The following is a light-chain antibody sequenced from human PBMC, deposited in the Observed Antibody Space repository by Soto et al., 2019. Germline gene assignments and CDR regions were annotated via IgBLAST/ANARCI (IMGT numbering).Light chain of an antibody. J-gene: IGLJ1*01. V-gene: IGLV2-14*01. CDR1: SSDVGFFNY. CDR3: SSYTTRSTYV. Sequence: QSALTQPASVSGSPGQSITISCTGTSSDVGFFNYVSWYQQFPGNAPKLIIFEVTNRPSGVSNRFSASKSGNTASLTISGLQAEDGADYYCSSYTTRSTYVFGTGTKLTVL. CDR2: EVT.